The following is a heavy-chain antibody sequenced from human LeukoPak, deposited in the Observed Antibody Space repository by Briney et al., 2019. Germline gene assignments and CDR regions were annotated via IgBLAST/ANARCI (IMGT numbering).Heavy chain of an antibody. V-gene: IGHV3-21*01. CDR1: GFTFSSYS. CDR3: ARDSTNYYYYMDV. J-gene: IGHJ6*03. Sequence: GGSLRLSCAASGFTFSSYSMNWVRPAPGKGLEWVSSISSSSSYIYYADSVKGRFTISRDNAKNSLYLQMNSLRAEDTAVYYCARDSTNYYYYMDVWGKGTTVTVSS. D-gene: IGHD2-2*01. CDR2: ISSSSSYI.